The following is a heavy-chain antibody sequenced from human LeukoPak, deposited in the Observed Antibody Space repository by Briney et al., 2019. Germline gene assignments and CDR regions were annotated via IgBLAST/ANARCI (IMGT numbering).Heavy chain of an antibody. Sequence: ASVKVSCKASGYTFSSHGIAWVRQAPGQGLEWLGWISVYNSNTHYSQSLRGRVTMTTDKSTTTAYMELTNLRYDDTAVYYCARTDSYGPGTYAYYFDYWGQGTLVTVSS. CDR2: ISVYNSNT. J-gene: IGHJ4*02. V-gene: IGHV1-18*01. D-gene: IGHD3-10*01. CDR3: ARTDSYGPGTYAYYFDY. CDR1: GYTFSSHG.